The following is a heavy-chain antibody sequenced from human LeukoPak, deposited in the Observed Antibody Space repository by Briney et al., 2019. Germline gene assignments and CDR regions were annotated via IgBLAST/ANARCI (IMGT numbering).Heavy chain of an antibody. CDR2: INHSGST. J-gene: IGHJ6*02. CDR3: ARKRRYCSSTSRYVGYYYYGMDV. Sequence: SETLSLTCAVYGGSFSGYYWSWIRQPPGKGLEWIGEINHSGSTNYNPSLKSRVTISVDTSKNQFSLKLSSVTAADTAVYYCARKRRYCSSTSRYVGYYYYGMDVWGQGTTVTVSS. V-gene: IGHV4-34*01. D-gene: IGHD2-2*01. CDR1: GGSFSGYY.